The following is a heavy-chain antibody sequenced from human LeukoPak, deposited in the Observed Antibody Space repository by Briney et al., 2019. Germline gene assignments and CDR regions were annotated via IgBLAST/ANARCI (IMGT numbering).Heavy chain of an antibody. CDR3: ARSLGLQAPIDY. V-gene: IGHV4-59*01. CDR2: IYYSGST. CDR1: GGSISIYY. J-gene: IGHJ4*02. D-gene: IGHD5-24*01. Sequence: SETLSLTCTVSGGSISIYYWSGIRQPPGKGLEWIGYIYYSGSTNYSPSLKSRVTMSVDTSKNQFSLKLSSVTAADTAMYFCARSLGLQAPIDYWGQGTLVTVSS.